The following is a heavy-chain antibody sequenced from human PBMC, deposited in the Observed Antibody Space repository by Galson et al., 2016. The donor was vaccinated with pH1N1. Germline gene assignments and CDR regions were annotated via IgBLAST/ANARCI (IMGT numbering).Heavy chain of an antibody. V-gene: IGHV1-18*01. D-gene: IGHD1-26*01. Sequence: SVKVSCKASGYTFTIYAISWVRQAPGQGLEWMGWINVYNGNTNYAQKFQGRVTMTTDTSTTTAYMELRSLRSDDTAVYYCARAPRDWDTDYFYHFMDVWGQGTTVTVSS. J-gene: IGHJ6*03. CDR1: GYTFTIYA. CDR3: ARAPRDWDTDYFYHFMDV. CDR2: INVYNGNT.